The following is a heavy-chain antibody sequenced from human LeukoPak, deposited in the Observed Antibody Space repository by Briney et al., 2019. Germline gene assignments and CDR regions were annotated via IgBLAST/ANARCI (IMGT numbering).Heavy chain of an antibody. J-gene: IGHJ3*02. Sequence: SETLSLTCTVSGGSISTDYWSWIRQPPGKGLDWIGYVSFGGGTNYNPSLKSRVITSADTSKNQFSLNLTSVTAADTAVCYCVRASVESGGAFDIWGQGTMVTVSS. CDR2: VSFGGGT. CDR3: VRASVESGGAFDI. D-gene: IGHD2-15*01. V-gene: IGHV4-59*01. CDR1: GGSISTDY.